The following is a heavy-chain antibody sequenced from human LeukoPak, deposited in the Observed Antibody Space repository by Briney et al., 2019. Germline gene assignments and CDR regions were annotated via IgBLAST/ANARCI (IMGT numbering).Heavy chain of an antibody. CDR3: ARARYSGYEGEFDY. CDR1: GGTFSSYA. V-gene: IGHV1-69*13. CDR2: IIPIFGTA. Sequence: GASVKVSCKASGGTFSSYAISWVRQAPGQGFEWMGGIIPIFGTAIYAQKFQGRVTITADESTSTAYMELSSLRSEDTAVYYCARARYSGYEGEFDYWGQGTLVTVSS. J-gene: IGHJ4*02. D-gene: IGHD5-12*01.